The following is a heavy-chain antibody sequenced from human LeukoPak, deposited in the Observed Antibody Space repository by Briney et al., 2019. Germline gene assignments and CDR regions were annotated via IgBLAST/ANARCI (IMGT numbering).Heavy chain of an antibody. Sequence: QPGGSLTLSCAASGFCFSTYIMSWVRQPPGKVLRWVSIISGTGGSTYYVDSVRGRFTVSRDTSKNTLYLRMNILRADETAVYYCTEGMPRRTRLTGRNSGEIDWGQGTLVTVSS. CDR3: TEGMPRRTRLTGRNSGEID. V-gene: IGHV3-23*01. J-gene: IGHJ4*02. CDR2: ISGTGGST. D-gene: IGHD4-23*01. CDR1: GFCFSTYI.